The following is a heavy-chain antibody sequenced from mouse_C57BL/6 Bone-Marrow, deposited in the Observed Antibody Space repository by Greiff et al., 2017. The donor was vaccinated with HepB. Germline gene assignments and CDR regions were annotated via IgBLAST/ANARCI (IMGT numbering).Heavy chain of an antibody. V-gene: IGHV6-6*01. Sequence: EVKVVESGGGLVQPGGSMKLSCAASGFTFSDAWMDWVRQSPEKGLEWVAEIRNKANNHATYYAESVKGRFTISRDDSKSSVYLQMNSLRAEDTGIYYCTRGIHYYGSSHWYFDVWGTGTTVTVSS. J-gene: IGHJ1*03. CDR3: TRGIHYYGSSHWYFDV. CDR2: IRNKANNHAT. D-gene: IGHD1-1*01. CDR1: GFTFSDAW.